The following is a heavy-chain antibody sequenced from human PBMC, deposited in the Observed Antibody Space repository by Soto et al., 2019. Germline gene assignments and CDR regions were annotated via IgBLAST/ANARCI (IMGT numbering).Heavy chain of an antibody. CDR1: GFTFSGSA. V-gene: IGHV3-73*02. CDR3: TRSDSNYDYYYYGMDV. CDR2: IRSKANSYAT. Sequence: EVQLVESGGGLVQPGGSLKLSCAASGFTFSGSAMHWVRQASGKGLEWVGRIRSKANSYATAYAASVKGRFTISRDDSKNTAYLQMNSLKTEDTAVYYCTRSDSNYDYYYYGMDVWGQGTTVTVSS. D-gene: IGHD4-4*01. J-gene: IGHJ6*02.